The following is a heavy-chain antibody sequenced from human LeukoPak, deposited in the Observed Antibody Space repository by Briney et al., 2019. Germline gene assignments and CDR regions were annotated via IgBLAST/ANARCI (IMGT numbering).Heavy chain of an antibody. CDR2: ISYDGSNK. J-gene: IGHJ4*02. V-gene: IGHV3-30*04. CDR1: GFTFSSYA. CDR3: AREHREYYYDSSGYYN. Sequence: PGRSLRLSCAASGFTFSSYAMHWVRQAPGKGLEWVAVISYDGSNKYYADSVKGRFTISRDNSKNTLYLQMNSLRAEDTAVYYCAREHREYYYDSSGYYNWGQGTLVTVSS. D-gene: IGHD3-22*01.